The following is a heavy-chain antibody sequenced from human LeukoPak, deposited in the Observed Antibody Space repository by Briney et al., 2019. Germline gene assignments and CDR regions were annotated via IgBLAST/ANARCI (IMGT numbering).Heavy chain of an antibody. D-gene: IGHD3-10*01. V-gene: IGHV3-33*01. CDR2: IWHDGSNK. J-gene: IGHJ4*02. Sequence: GRSLRLSCEASGFAFNTYAMHWVRQAPGKGLEWVTLIWHDGSNKFYIDSVRGRFTITKNNTKNTVYLQMNGRRAEDTAVYYCAREISGAGSYPDYWGQGTLVAVSS. CDR3: AREISGAGSYPDY. CDR1: GFAFNTYA.